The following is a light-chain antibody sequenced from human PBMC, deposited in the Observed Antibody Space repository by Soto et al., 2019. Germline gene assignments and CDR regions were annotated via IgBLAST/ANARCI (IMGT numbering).Light chain of an antibody. CDR3: QQYGSSPLT. V-gene: IGKV3-20*01. CDR2: GSS. CDR1: QSVSSNY. J-gene: IGKJ2*01. Sequence: EIVLTQSPDTLSLSPGDRATLSCRASQSVSSNYVAWYPQKPGQAPRLLTHGSSSRATGIPDRFRGRGFGTDFTLVISRLEPEDFAVYYCQQYGSSPLTFGQGTKLESK.